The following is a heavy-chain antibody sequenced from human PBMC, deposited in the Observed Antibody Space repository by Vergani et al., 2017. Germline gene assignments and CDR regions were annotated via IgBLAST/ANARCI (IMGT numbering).Heavy chain of an antibody. V-gene: IGHV3-9*02. J-gene: IGHJ5*02. CDR2: ISWNRNSI. CDR1: GFTSAGYA. CDR3: AKDLGTSSGGGWFDP. Sequence: EVQLEESGGGLVLPGRSLRLSCVASGFTSAGYAMHWVRQAPGKGLEWVSGISWNRNSIGYADSVKGRFTISRDNAKNSLYLQMNRLRAEDTALYYCAKDLGTSSGGGWFDPWGQGTLVTVSS. D-gene: IGHD6-6*01.